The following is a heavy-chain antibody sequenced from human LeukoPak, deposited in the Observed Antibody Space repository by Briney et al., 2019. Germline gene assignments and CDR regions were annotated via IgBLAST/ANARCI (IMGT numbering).Heavy chain of an antibody. D-gene: IGHD2-8*01. J-gene: IGHJ3*02. CDR3: ARDPSGSGVFDI. Sequence: GGSLRLSCAASGFTFSSYGMHWVRQAPGKGLEWVAVISYDGSNEYYADSVKGRFTISRDNAKNSLYLQMNSLRAEDTAVYYCARDPSGSGVFDIWGQGTMVTVSS. CDR2: ISYDGSNE. V-gene: IGHV3-30*03. CDR1: GFTFSSYG.